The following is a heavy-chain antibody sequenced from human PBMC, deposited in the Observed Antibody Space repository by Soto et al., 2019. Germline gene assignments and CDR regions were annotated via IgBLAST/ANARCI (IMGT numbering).Heavy chain of an antibody. V-gene: IGHV3-23*01. D-gene: IGHD6-13*01. CDR3: VKGGASYTSCWYAN. CDR1: GFTFSNYA. J-gene: IGHJ4*02. CDR2: IKDGGEST. Sequence: DVKLLESGGGLVQPGGSLTLSCAASGFTFSNYAMHWVRQAPGKGLGWVSTIKDGGESTFYLDSVRGRFTISRDNSKDTLYLQMTSLRVEDTALYHCVKGGASYTSCWYANWGQGILVTVSS.